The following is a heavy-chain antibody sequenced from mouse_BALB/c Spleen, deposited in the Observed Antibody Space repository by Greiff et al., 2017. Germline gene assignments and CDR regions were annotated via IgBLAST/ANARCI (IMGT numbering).Heavy chain of an antibody. D-gene: IGHD1-2*01. J-gene: IGHJ3*01. CDR3: ARERDYYGAWFAY. CDR2: ISYDGSN. V-gene: IGHV3-6*02. CDR1: GYSITSGYY. Sequence: ESGPGLVKPSQSLSLTCSVTGYSITSGYYWNWIRQFPGNKLEWMGYISYDGSNNYNPSLKNRISITRDTSKNQFFLKLNSVTTEDTATYYCARERDYYGAWFAYWGQGTLVTVSA.